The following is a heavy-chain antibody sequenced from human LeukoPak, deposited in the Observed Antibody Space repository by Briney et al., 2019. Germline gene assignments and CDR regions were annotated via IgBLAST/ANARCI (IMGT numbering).Heavy chain of an antibody. CDR1: GGSIITTPYY. D-gene: IGHD2-2*01. Sequence: SETLSLTCAVSGGSIITTPYYWGWIRQTPGKGLEWIGSIHNSGTTFYNPSLKSRVTISIDTAKHQFSLNLSSVTAADTAVFYCARFTGYCSGTSCYPNAFDIWGQGTMVTVSS. V-gene: IGHV4-39*07. J-gene: IGHJ3*02. CDR2: IHNSGTT. CDR3: ARFTGYCSGTSCYPNAFDI.